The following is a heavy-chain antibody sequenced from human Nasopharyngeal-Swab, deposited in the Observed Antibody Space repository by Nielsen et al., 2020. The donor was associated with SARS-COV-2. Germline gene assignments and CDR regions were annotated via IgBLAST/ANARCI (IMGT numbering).Heavy chain of an antibody. Sequence: SETLSLTCTVSGGSISSYYWSWIRQPPGKGLDWMGYIYYSGSTYYNPSLKSRVTISIDTSKNQFSLKLSSVTVADTAVYYCAREGHNGMDVWGQGTTVTVSS. CDR1: GGSISSYY. J-gene: IGHJ6*02. CDR2: IYYSGST. V-gene: IGHV4-59*13. CDR3: AREGHNGMDV.